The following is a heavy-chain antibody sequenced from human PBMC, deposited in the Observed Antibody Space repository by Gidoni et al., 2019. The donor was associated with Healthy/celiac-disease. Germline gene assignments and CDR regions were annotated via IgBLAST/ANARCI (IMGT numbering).Heavy chain of an antibody. CDR3: AKDLPLSYDILTGTPLNDY. D-gene: IGHD3-9*01. Sequence: EVQLLESGGGLVQPGGSLRLSCAASGFTFSSYAMSWVRQAPGKGLEWVSAISGSGGSTYYADSVKGRFTISRDNSKNTLYLQMNSLRAEDTAVYYCAKDLPLSYDILTGTPLNDYWGQGTLVTVSS. V-gene: IGHV3-23*01. CDR1: GFTFSSYA. J-gene: IGHJ4*02. CDR2: ISGSGGST.